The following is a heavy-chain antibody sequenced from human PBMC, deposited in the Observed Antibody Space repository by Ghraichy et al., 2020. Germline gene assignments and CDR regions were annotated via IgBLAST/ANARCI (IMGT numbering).Heavy chain of an antibody. V-gene: IGHV3-23*01. Sequence: GGSLRLSCAASGFTFNTFAMTWVRQAPGKGLEWVSGINGDSTSIFYADSVKGRFTISRDNSKNTLYLQMNSLRAEDTAIYYCAKPLHDYSGYSPDVWSQGTTVTVSS. J-gene: IGHJ6*02. CDR1: GFTFNTFA. CDR3: AKPLHDYSGYSPDV. CDR2: INGDSTSI. D-gene: IGHD3-22*01.